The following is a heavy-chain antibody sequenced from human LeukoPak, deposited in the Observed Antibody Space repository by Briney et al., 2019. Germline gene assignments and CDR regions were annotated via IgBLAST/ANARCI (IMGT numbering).Heavy chain of an antibody. CDR2: ISSGSSTI. J-gene: IGHJ4*02. D-gene: IGHD3-22*01. Sequence: GGSLRLSCAASRLTFSSYSMNWVRQAPWKGLEWISYISSGSSTIYYADSVKGRFTISRDNAKNSLYLHLSSLRAEDTAVYYCARSGSSYDGSQSWFDYWGQGTLVTVSS. CDR3: ARSGSSYDGSQSWFDY. V-gene: IGHV3-48*01. CDR1: RLTFSSYS.